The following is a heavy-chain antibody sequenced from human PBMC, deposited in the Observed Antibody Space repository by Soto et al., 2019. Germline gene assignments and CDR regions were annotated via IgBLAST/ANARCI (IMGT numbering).Heavy chain of an antibody. CDR2: INAGNGNT. CDR3: AIFFQSDFDIRGGSRVSAFLRNGSSDL. D-gene: IGHD3-9*01. Sequence: QRLEWMGWINAGNGNTKYSQKFQGRVTITRDTSASTAYMELSSLRSEDTAVYYCAIFFQSDFDIRGGSRVSAFLRNGSSDL. V-gene: IGHV1-3*01. J-gene: IGHJ2*01.